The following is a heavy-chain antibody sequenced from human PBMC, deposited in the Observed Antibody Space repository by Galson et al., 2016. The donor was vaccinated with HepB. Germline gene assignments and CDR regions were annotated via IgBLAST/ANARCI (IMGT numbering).Heavy chain of an antibody. Sequence: PALVKPTQTLTLTCTFSGFSLSTDGMRVSWIRQPPGKALEWLARIDRDDDKLYSTSLKTRLTISKDTSKNQVVLTMTNMEPVDTATYYCAQSAGANSYFDYWGQGTLVTVSS. D-gene: IGHD4/OR15-4a*01. CDR3: AQSAGANSYFDY. CDR2: IDRDDDK. V-gene: IGHV2-70*04. CDR1: GFSLSTDGMR. J-gene: IGHJ4*02.